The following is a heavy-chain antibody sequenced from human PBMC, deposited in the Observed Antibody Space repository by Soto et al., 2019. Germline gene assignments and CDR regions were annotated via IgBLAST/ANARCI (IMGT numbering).Heavy chain of an antibody. CDR2: INHSGST. D-gene: IGHD3-3*01. CDR1: GGSFSSYY. Sequence: SETLSLTCAVYGGSFSSYYWSWIRQPPGKGLEWIGEINHSGSTNYNPSLKSRVTISVDTSKNQFSLKLSSVTAADTAVYYCARGPAIGYYDFWSGYYNGAFDIWGQGTMVTVSS. J-gene: IGHJ3*02. CDR3: ARGPAIGYYDFWSGYYNGAFDI. V-gene: IGHV4-34*01.